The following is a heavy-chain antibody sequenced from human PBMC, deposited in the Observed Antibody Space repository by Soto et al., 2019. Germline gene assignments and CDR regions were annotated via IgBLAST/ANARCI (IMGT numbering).Heavy chain of an antibody. CDR2: INHSGST. V-gene: IGHV4-34*01. J-gene: IGHJ1*01. Sequence: QVQLQQWGAGLLKPSETLSLTCAVYGGSFSGYYWSWIRQPPGKGLEWIGEINHSGSTNYNPSIKSRVSLSVDTSQNQFSLKLSSVTAADTAVYYCARGTTFQHWGQGTLVTVS. CDR3: ARGTTFQH. CDR1: GGSFSGYY.